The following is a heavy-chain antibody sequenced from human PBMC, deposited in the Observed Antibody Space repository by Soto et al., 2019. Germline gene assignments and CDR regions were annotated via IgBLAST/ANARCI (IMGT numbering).Heavy chain of an antibody. CDR1: GGTFSSYA. J-gene: IGHJ3*02. V-gene: IGHV1-69*12. CDR2: IIPIFGTA. D-gene: IGHD2-21*02. Sequence: QVQLVQSGAKVKKPGSSVKVSCKASGGTFSSYAISWVRQAPGQGLEWMGGIIPIFGTANYAQKFQGRVTITADESTSTAYMELSSLRSEDTAVYYCARSRHIVVVTAIPFAFDIWGQGTMVTVSS. CDR3: ARSRHIVVVTAIPFAFDI.